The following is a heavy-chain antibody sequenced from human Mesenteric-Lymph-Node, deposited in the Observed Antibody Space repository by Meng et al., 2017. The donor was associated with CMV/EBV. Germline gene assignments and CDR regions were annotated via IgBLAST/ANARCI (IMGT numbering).Heavy chain of an antibody. CDR2: IRYDGSNK. Sequence: GESLKISCAVSGFIVINNEMSWVRQAPGKGLEWVAFIRYDGSNKYYADSVKGRFTISRDNSKNTLYLQMNSLRAEDTAVYYCAKEMGVVPAAMVYYYYGMDVWGQGTTVTVSS. CDR1: GFIVINNE. V-gene: IGHV3-30*02. J-gene: IGHJ6*02. D-gene: IGHD2-2*01. CDR3: AKEMGVVPAAMVYYYYGMDV.